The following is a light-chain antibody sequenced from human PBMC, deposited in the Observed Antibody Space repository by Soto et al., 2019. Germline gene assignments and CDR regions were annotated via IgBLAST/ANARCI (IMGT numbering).Light chain of an antibody. CDR2: SAS. Sequence: EIVWTQSPGTLSLSPGERGTLSCRASQNLGTLYLAWFQQKSGQAPRLLIYSASSRATGIPDRVSGSGSGTDFTLTISRLEPEDLAVYYCQQYGSSPLTFGGGTKVDI. CDR1: QNLGTLY. J-gene: IGKJ4*01. V-gene: IGKV3-20*01. CDR3: QQYGSSPLT.